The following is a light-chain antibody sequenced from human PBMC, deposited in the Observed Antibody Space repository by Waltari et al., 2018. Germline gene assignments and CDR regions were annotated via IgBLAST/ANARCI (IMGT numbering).Light chain of an antibody. Sequence: QSVLTQPPSVSGAPGQRVTISCTGSSSNIGSGYDVRRYQQLPGTAPKLLIYGNTNRPSGVPDRFSGSKSGTSASLAITGLQTEDEADYYCQSHDSRLSAYVFGTGTKVTVL. V-gene: IGLV1-40*01. J-gene: IGLJ1*01. CDR1: SSNIGSGYD. CDR3: QSHDSRLSAYV. CDR2: GNT.